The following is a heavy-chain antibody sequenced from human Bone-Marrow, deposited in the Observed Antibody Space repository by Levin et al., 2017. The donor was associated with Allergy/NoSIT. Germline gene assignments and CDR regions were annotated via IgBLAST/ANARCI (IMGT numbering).Heavy chain of an antibody. J-gene: IGHJ6*02. CDR3: ARDGIVPTVEGYYYYFGMDV. CDR2: VYSGGNT. V-gene: IGHV3-53*01. CDR1: GFSISNSS. D-gene: IGHD5-12*01. Sequence: VASVKVSCAASGFSISNSSMSWVRQAPGKGLEWISVVYSGGNTHYGESVRGRFTLSTDISKNTMFLQMNSLRVEDTAVYFCARDGIVPTVEGYYYYFGMDVWGPGTTVTVSS.